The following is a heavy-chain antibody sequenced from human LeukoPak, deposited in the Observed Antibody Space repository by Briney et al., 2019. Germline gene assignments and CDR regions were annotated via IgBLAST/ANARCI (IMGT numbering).Heavy chain of an antibody. D-gene: IGHD4-17*01. CDR1: GFTFSSYA. Sequence: GGSLRLSCVASGFTFSSYAMSWVRQAPGKGLEWVSAISGSGGSTYYADSVKGRFTISRDNSKNTLYLQMNSLRAEDTAVYYCAKDSATVTTIEYFQHWGQGTLVTVSS. J-gene: IGHJ1*01. CDR2: ISGSGGST. V-gene: IGHV3-23*01. CDR3: AKDSATVTTIEYFQH.